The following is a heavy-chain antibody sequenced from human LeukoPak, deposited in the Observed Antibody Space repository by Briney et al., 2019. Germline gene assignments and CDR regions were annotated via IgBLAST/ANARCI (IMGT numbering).Heavy chain of an antibody. J-gene: IGHJ6*02. D-gene: IGHD3-10*01. Sequence: KSSETLSLTCAVYGGSFSGYYWSWIRQPPGKGLEWIGEINHSGSTNYNPSLKSRVTISVDTSKNQFSLKLSSVTAADTAVYYCARDSGKNYGMDVWAQGTTVTVSS. CDR1: GGSFSGYY. CDR2: INHSGST. V-gene: IGHV4-34*01. CDR3: ARDSGKNYGMDV.